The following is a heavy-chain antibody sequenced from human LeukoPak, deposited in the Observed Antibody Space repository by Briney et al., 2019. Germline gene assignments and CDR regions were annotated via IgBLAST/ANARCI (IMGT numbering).Heavy chain of an antibody. CDR2: IWYDGSNK. CDR3: ARVSVVVTAILDAFDI. Sequence: GGSLRLSCAASGFTFSSYGMHWVRQAPGKGLEWVAVIWYDGSNKYYADSVKGRFTISRDNSKNTLYLQMNSLRAEDTAAYYCARVSVVVTAILDAFDIWGQGTMVTVSS. CDR1: GFTFSSYG. J-gene: IGHJ3*02. V-gene: IGHV3-33*01. D-gene: IGHD2-21*02.